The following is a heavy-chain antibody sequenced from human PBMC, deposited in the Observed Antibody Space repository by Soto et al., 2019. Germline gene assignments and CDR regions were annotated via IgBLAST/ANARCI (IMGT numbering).Heavy chain of an antibody. CDR1: GFTFSSYA. Sequence: GGSLRLSCAASGFTFSSYAMSWVRQAPGKGLEWVSAISGSGGSTYYADSVKGRFTISRDNSKNTLYLQMNSLRAEDTAIYYWAKDRGGAARYGMDVWGQGTTVTVSS. V-gene: IGHV3-23*01. D-gene: IGHD6-6*01. CDR3: AKDRGGAARYGMDV. CDR2: ISGSGGST. J-gene: IGHJ6*02.